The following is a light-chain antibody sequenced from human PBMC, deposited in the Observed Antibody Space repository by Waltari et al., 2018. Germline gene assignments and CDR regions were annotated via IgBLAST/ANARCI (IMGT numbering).Light chain of an antibody. CDR1: QRVSSNY. CDR3: QQYGTPQGYI. CDR2: GAS. Sequence: EIVLTQSPGTLSLSPGDTATLSCRANQRVSSNYFAWYQKKAGQSPRLLIYGASNSASGVPDRFSGRVSGAEFTLTISRLDPEDFAVYYCQQYGTPQGYIFGQGTKVDI. V-gene: IGKV3-20*01. J-gene: IGKJ2*01.